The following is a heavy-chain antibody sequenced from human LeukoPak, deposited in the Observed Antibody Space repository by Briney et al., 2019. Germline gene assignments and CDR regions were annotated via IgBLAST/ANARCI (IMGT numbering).Heavy chain of an antibody. D-gene: IGHD3-10*01. V-gene: IGHV1-3*04. CDR1: GYTFTSYT. Sequence: ASVKVSCKASGYTFTSYTIHWVRQAPGQRLEWMGWINTGNGNTKYSQKFQGRVTITRDTSATAAYMDLSSLRPEDTAVYYCARYGSGAPGYWGQGTLVTVSS. CDR3: ARYGSGAPGY. CDR2: INTGNGNT. J-gene: IGHJ4*02.